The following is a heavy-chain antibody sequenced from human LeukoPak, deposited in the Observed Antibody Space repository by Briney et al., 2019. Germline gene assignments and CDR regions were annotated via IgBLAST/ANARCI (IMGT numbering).Heavy chain of an antibody. Sequence: SQTLSLTCTVSGGSISSGGYYWSWIRQHPGKGLEWIGYIYYSGSTYYNPSLKSRVTISVDTSKNQFSLKLSSVTAADTAVCYCARERQGNYYYYGMDVWGQGTTVTVSS. CDR2: IYYSGST. V-gene: IGHV4-31*03. CDR3: ARERQGNYYYYGMDV. CDR1: GGSISSGGYY. J-gene: IGHJ6*02.